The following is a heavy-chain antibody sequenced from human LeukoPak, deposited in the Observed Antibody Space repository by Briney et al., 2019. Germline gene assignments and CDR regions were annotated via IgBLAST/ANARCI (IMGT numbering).Heavy chain of an antibody. D-gene: IGHD2-2*02. V-gene: IGHV4-39*01. J-gene: IGHJ4*02. CDR2: IYYSRST. Sequence: SETLSLTCTVSGGSISSSSYYWGWIRQPPGKGLEWIGSIYYSRSTYYNPSLKSRVTISVDTSKNHFSLKLSSVTAADTAVYYCARLTSNIPKYFDYWGQGTLVTVSS. CDR3: ARLTSNIPKYFDY. CDR1: GGSISSSSYY.